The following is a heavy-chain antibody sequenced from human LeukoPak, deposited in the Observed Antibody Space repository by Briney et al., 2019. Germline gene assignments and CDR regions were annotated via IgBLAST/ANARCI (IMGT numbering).Heavy chain of an antibody. D-gene: IGHD5-18*01. V-gene: IGHV1-18*01. CDR3: ARDQGPVDTAMVTSDY. Sequence: SVKVSCKASGYTFTSYGISWVRQAPGQGLEWMGWISAYNGNTNYAQKLQGRVTMTTDTSTSTAYMELRSLRSDDTAVYYCARDQGPVDTAMVTSDYWGQGTLVTVSS. CDR1: GYTFTSYG. CDR2: ISAYNGNT. J-gene: IGHJ4*02.